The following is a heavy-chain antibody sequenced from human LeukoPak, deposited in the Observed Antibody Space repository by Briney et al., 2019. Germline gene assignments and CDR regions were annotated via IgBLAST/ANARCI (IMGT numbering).Heavy chain of an antibody. CDR3: AREDGDYVHGPNYYYYMDV. CDR1: GFTFSSYW. J-gene: IGHJ6*03. Sequence: GGSLRLSCAASGFTFSSYWMSWVRQAPGKGLEWVANIKQDGSEKYYVDSVKGRFTISRDNAKNSLYLQMNSLRAEDTAVYYCAREDGDYVHGPNYYYYMDVWGKGTTVTVSS. CDR2: IKQDGSEK. V-gene: IGHV3-7*01. D-gene: IGHD4-17*01.